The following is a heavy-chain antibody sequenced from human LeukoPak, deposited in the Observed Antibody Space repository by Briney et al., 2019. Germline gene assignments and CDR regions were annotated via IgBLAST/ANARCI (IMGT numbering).Heavy chain of an antibody. CDR1: GYSISSGYD. D-gene: IGHD3-16*02. CDR3: ARVTVLIYVWGSYRYNWFDP. Sequence: SETLSLTCTVSGYSISSGYDWGWMRQAPGKGLEWLGSISQSGNTYNNPSLKSRVTMSVDTSKNQFSLKLSSVTAADTAVYYCARVTVLIYVWGSYRYNWFDPWGQGTLVTVSS. CDR2: ISQSGNT. J-gene: IGHJ5*02. V-gene: IGHV4-38-2*02.